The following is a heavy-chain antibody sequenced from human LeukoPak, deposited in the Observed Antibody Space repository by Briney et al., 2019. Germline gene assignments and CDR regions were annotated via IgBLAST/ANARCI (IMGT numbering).Heavy chain of an antibody. J-gene: IGHJ4*02. V-gene: IGHV3-48*03. CDR1: GFTFSSYE. D-gene: IGHD3-22*01. Sequence: GSLRLSCAASGFTFSSYEMNWVRQAPGKGLEWVSYISSSGSTIYYADSVKGRFTISRDNAKNSLYLQMNSLRAEDTAVYCCARERNYYDSSGYESCWGQGTLVTVSS. CDR2: ISSSGSTI. CDR3: ARERNYYDSSGYESC.